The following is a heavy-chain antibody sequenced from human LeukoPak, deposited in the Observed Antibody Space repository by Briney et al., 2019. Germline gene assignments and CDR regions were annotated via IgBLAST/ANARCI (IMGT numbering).Heavy chain of an antibody. CDR3: ARGSVVPATLDAFDI. D-gene: IGHD2-21*02. J-gene: IGHJ3*02. CDR2: ISSSGSTI. V-gene: IGHV3-11*01. CDR1: GFTFSDYY. Sequence: GGSLRLSCAASGFTFSDYYMSWIRQAPGKGLEWVSYISSSGSTIYYADSVKGRFTISRDNAKNSLYLQMNSLRAEDTAVYYCARGSVVPATLDAFDIWGQGTMVTVSS.